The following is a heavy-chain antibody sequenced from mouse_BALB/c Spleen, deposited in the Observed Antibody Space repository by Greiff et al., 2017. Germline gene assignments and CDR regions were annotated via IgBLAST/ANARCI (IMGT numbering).Heavy chain of an antibody. CDR1: GFNIKDTY. CDR3: ARKGYGRNAMDY. Sequence: EVQLQESGAELVKPGASVKLSCTASGFNIKDTYMHWVKQRPEQGLEWIGRIDPANGNTKYDPKFQGKATITADTSSNTAYLQLSSLTSEDTAVYYCARKGYGRNAMDYWGQGTSVTVSS. D-gene: IGHD1-1*01. CDR2: IDPANGNT. J-gene: IGHJ4*01. V-gene: IGHV14-3*02.